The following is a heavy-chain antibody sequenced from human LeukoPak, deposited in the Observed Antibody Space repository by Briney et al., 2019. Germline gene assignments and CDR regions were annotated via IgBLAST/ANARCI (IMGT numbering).Heavy chain of an antibody. CDR1: GYTFTGYY. CDR3: ARESITMIPDAFDI. CDR2: INPNSGGT. D-gene: IGHD3-22*01. V-gene: IGHV1-2*02. Sequence: HGASVKVSCKASGYTFTGYYMHWVRQAPGQGLEWMGWINPNSGGTNYAQKFQGRVTMTRDTSISTAYMELSRLRSDDTAVYYCARESITMIPDAFDIWGQGTMVAVSS. J-gene: IGHJ3*02.